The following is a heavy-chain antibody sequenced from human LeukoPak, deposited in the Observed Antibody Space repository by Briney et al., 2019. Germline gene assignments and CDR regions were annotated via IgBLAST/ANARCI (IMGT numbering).Heavy chain of an antibody. D-gene: IGHD2-2*01. Sequence: SETLSLTCAVSGYSISSSNWWGWIRQPPGKGLEWIGYIYYSGSTYYNPSLKIRVTMSVDMSKNQFSLKLSSVTAVDTAVYYCATQDCSSTSCYADVGGIDYWGQGTLVTVSS. CDR1: GYSISSSNW. CDR3: ATQDCSSTSCYADVGGIDY. CDR2: IYYSGST. V-gene: IGHV4-28*01. J-gene: IGHJ4*02.